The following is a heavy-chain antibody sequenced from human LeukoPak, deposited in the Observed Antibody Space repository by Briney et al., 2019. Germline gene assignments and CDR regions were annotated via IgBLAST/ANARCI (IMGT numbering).Heavy chain of an antibody. CDR2: IIPIFGTE. Sequence: ASVTVSCKASGGTFSSYAISWVRQAPGQGLEWMGGIIPIFGTENYAQKLQGRVTITTDESTSTPYMQLSSLRSENAAVYCCARGASPTIFGVAVQNWFDPWGQGTLVTVSS. CDR1: GGTFSSYA. V-gene: IGHV1-69*05. J-gene: IGHJ5*02. D-gene: IGHD3-3*01. CDR3: ARGASPTIFGVAVQNWFDP.